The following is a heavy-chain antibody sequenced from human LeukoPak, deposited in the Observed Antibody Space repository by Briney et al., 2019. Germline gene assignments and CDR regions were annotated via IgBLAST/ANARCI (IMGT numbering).Heavy chain of an antibody. CDR3: ARTQAYCGGDCYYLFDY. V-gene: IGHV4-59*01. J-gene: IGHJ4*02. CDR2: IHYSGNT. CDR1: GDSISGYY. D-gene: IGHD2-21*02. Sequence: PSETLSLTCTVSGDSISGYYWSWIRQPPGKGLEWFGYIHYSGNTYYNPSLKRRVTISVDTSKNQFSLELSSVTAADTAMYFCARTQAYCGGDCYYLFDYWGQGTLVTVSS.